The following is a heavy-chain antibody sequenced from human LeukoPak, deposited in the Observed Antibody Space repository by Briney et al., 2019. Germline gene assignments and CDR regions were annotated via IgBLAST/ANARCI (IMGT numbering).Heavy chain of an antibody. V-gene: IGHV1-18*01. Sequence: GASVKVSCKASGYTFTSYGISWVRQAPGQGLEWMGWISAYNGNTNYAQKLQGRVTMTTDTSTSTAYMELRSLRSDDTAVYYCARVLMVRGVITPTIDYWGQGTLVTVSS. J-gene: IGHJ4*02. CDR1: GYTFTSYG. CDR2: ISAYNGNT. D-gene: IGHD3-10*01. CDR3: ARVLMVRGVITPTIDY.